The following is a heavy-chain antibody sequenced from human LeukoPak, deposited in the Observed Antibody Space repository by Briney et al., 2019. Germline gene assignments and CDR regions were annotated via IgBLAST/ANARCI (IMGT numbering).Heavy chain of an antibody. CDR3: ARDVNGCSGGSCPNWFDP. Sequence: SQTLSLICTVSGGSISSGGYYGIWIRQHPGKGLEWIGYIYYSGSTYYNPSLKSRVTISVDTSKNQFSLKLSSVTAADTAVYYCARDVNGCSGGSCPNWFDPWGQGTLVTVSS. V-gene: IGHV4-31*03. J-gene: IGHJ5*02. CDR1: GGSISSGGYY. D-gene: IGHD2-15*01. CDR2: IYYSGST.